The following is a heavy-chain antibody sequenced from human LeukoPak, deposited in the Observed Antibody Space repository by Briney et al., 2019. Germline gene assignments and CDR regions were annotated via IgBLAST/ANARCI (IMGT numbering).Heavy chain of an antibody. CDR2: INHSGIT. Sequence: SETLSLTCAVYGGSFSGYYWSWIREPPEKGLEWSGEINHSGITNYNPSLKSRVTISVDTSKNQFSLKLSSVTAADTAVYYCARGTPAAIANYYYYYMDVWGKGTTVTVSS. D-gene: IGHD2-2*01. CDR1: GGSFSGYY. CDR3: ARGTPAAIANYYYYYMDV. J-gene: IGHJ6*03. V-gene: IGHV4-34*01.